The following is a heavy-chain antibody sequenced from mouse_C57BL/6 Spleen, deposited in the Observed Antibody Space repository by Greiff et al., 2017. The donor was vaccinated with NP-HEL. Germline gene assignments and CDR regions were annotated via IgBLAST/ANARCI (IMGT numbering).Heavy chain of an antibody. CDR3: ARMMRSGYDAMDY. CDR1: GYTFTSYW. CDR2: IDPNSGGT. V-gene: IGHV1-72*01. Sequence: QVQLQQPGAELVKPGASVKLSCKASGYTFTSYWMHWVKQRPGRGLEWIGRIDPNSGGTKYNEKFKSTATLTVDKPSSTAYMQLSSLTSEDSAVYDCARMMRSGYDAMDYWGQGTSVTVSS. J-gene: IGHJ4*01. D-gene: IGHD2-3*01.